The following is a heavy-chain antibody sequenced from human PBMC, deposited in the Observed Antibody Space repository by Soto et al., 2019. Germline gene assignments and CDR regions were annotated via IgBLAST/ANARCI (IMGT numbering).Heavy chain of an antibody. D-gene: IGHD4-4*01. CDR1: VFTFTYYW. V-gene: IGHV3-74*01. Sequence: PGGSLRLSCAASVFTFTYYWTHWVRQAPGKGLVWVSRINSDGSRTSYADSVTGRFTISRDNAKNTLYLQMNSLRVEDTALYYCARETYRGFYFDYWGQGTLVTVSS. J-gene: IGHJ4*02. CDR2: INSDGSRT. CDR3: ARETYRGFYFDY.